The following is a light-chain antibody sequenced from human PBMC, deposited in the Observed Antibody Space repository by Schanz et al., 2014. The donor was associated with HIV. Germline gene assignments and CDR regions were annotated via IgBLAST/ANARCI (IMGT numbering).Light chain of an antibody. Sequence: SVLTQPPSASGTPGQRVTISCSGSTSNIGSNHVDWYQQLPGTAPRLLIQANNQRPSGVPDRFSGSKSGTSASLAISGLRSEDEADYHCAAWDDRLNGWVFGGGTKLTVL. CDR3: AAWDDRLNGWV. CDR1: TSNIGSNH. J-gene: IGLJ3*02. V-gene: IGLV1-44*01. CDR2: ANN.